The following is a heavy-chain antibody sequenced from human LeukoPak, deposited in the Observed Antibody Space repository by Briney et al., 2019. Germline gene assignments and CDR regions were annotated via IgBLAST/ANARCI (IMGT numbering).Heavy chain of an antibody. CDR2: INPSGGSR. V-gene: IGHV1-46*01. CDR3: ARLIGDYYDNSRSSYWHGHLDY. Sequence: ASVKVSCKASGYTFTSYYMHWVRQAPGQGLEWMGKINPSGGSRSYAQKFQGRVTMTSDTSTSTVYMELNSLRSEDTAVYYCARLIGDYYDNSRSSYWHGHLDYWGQGALVTVSS. CDR1: GYTFTSYY. J-gene: IGHJ4*02. D-gene: IGHD3-22*01.